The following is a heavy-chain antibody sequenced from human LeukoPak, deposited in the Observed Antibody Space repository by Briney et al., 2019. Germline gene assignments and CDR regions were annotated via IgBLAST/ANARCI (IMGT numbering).Heavy chain of an antibody. CDR2: IYYSGST. Sequence: SETLSLTCTVSGGSISSGGYYWSWIRQHPGKGLEWIGYIYYSGSTYYNPSLKSRVTISVDTSKNQFSLKLSSVTAADTAVYYCARVSIAAAGTISLYYYYYGMDVWGQGTTVTVSS. CDR1: GGSISSGGYY. V-gene: IGHV4-31*03. J-gene: IGHJ6*02. D-gene: IGHD6-13*01. CDR3: ARVSIAAAGTISLYYYYYGMDV.